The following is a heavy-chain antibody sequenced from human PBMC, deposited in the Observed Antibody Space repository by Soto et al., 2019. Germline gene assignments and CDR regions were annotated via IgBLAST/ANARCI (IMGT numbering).Heavy chain of an antibody. J-gene: IGHJ6*04. Sequence: SVKISCKASGGTFSSYAISWVRQAPGQGLEWMGGIIPIFGTANYAQKFQGRVTITADESTSTAYMELSSLRSEDTAVYYCAGAPYYDFWSGYFPPPYYYYGMDVWGKGTKVTVSS. CDR3: AGAPYYDFWSGYFPPPYYYYGMDV. CDR1: GGTFSSYA. V-gene: IGHV1-69*13. D-gene: IGHD3-3*01. CDR2: IIPIFGTA.